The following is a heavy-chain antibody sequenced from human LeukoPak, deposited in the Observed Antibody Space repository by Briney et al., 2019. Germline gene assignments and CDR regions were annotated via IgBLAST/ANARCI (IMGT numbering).Heavy chain of an antibody. V-gene: IGHV3-73*01. Sequence: TAYAASVKGRFTISRDDPKNTAYLQMHSLKTEDTAVYYCTRHEIPGGWLPPKVYYGMDVRGQGTTVTVSS. CDR3: TRHEIPGGWLPPKVYYGMDV. D-gene: IGHD5-12*01. J-gene: IGHJ6*02. CDR2: T.